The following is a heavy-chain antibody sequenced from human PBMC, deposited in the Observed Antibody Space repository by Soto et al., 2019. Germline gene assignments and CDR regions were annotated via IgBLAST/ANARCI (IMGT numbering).Heavy chain of an antibody. CDR3: ARTPERVVVAALGWFDP. CDR2: INHSGST. J-gene: IGHJ5*02. CDR1: GGSFSGYY. V-gene: IGHV4-34*01. Sequence: SETLSLTCAVYGGSFSGYYWSWIRQPPGKGLEWIGEINHSGSTNYNPSLKSRVTISVDTSKNQFSLKLSSVTAADTAVYYCARTPERVVVAALGWFDPWGQGTLVTVSS. D-gene: IGHD2-15*01.